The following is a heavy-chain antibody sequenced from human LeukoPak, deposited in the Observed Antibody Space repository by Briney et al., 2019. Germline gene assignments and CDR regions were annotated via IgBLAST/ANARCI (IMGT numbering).Heavy chain of an antibody. CDR3: ARGLVAVAGYSLYYYGMDV. CDR1: GGSFSGYY. J-gene: IGHJ6*02. CDR2: INHSGST. V-gene: IGHV4-34*01. Sequence: SETLSLTCAVYGGSFSGYYWSWIRQPPGKGLEWIGEINHSGSTHYNPSLKSRVTISVDTSKNQFSLKLSSVTAADTAVYYCARGLVAVAGYSLYYYGMDVWGQGTTVTVSS. D-gene: IGHD6-19*01.